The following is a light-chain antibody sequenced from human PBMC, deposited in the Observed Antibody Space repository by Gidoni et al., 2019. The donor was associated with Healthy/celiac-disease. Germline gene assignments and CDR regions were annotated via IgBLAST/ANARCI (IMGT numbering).Light chain of an antibody. V-gene: IGKV1-39*01. CDR3: QQCYSTPPYT. CDR1: QSISSY. Sequence: DIQMTESPASLSASVGDRVTITCRASQSISSYLHWYQQKPGKAPKLLIYAASSLQSGVPSRFSGSGSGTDFTLTISILQPEDFATYYCQQCYSTPPYTFGQXTKLEIK. J-gene: IGKJ2*01. CDR2: AAS.